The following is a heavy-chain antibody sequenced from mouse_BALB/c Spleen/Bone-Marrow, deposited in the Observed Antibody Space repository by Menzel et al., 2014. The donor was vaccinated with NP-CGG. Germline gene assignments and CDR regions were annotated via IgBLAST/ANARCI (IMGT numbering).Heavy chain of an antibody. J-gene: IGHJ3*01. CDR2: INPSNGGT. Sequence: VKLVESGAELVKPGASVKLSCKASGYTFTSYYMYCVKQRPGQGLEWIGEINPSNGGTNFNEKFKSKATLTVDKSSSTAYMQLSSLTFEDSAIYYCTRPYYGYVGYAYWGQGTQVTVSA. V-gene: IGHV1S81*02. CDR1: GYTFTSYY. D-gene: IGHD1-2*01. CDR3: TRPYYGYVGYAY.